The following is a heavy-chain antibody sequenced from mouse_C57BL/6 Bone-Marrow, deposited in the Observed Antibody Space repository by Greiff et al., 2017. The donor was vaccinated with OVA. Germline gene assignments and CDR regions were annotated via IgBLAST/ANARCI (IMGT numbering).Heavy chain of an antibody. D-gene: IGHD2-1*01. V-gene: IGHV1-50*01. CDR3: ARDGNCVWFAY. J-gene: IGHJ3*01. CDR2: IDPSDSYT. Sequence: QVQLQQPGAELVKPGASVKLSCKASGYTFTSYWMQWVKQRPGQGLEWIGEIDPSDSYTNYNQQFKGKATLTVDTSSSTAYMQLSSLTSEDSAVYYWARDGNCVWFAYWGQGTLVTVSA. CDR1: GYTFTSYW.